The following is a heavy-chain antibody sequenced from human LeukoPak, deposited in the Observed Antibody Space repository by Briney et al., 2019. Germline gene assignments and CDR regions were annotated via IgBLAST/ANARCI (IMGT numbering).Heavy chain of an antibody. Sequence: PGGSPRLSCAASGVSFGEYALHWVRQAPGKGLEWVSGISWNSGTTGYADSVKGRFTISRDSAKNSLYLQMNSLRAEDTALYYCAKVAVPTPGLYHMDVWGKGTPVTVSS. CDR2: ISWNSGTT. J-gene: IGHJ6*03. CDR1: GVSFGEYA. CDR3: AKVAVPTPGLYHMDV. V-gene: IGHV3-9*01. D-gene: IGHD7-27*01.